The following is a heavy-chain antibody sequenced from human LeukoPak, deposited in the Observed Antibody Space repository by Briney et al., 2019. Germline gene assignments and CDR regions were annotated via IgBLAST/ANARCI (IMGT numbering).Heavy chain of an antibody. Sequence: PSQTLSLTCTVSGGSISSYYWSWIRQPPGKGLEWIGYIYYRGSTNYNPSLKSRVTISVDTSKNQFSLKVRSVTAADTAVYYCARHMGPDVLVPTAIDYWGQGTLVTVSS. D-gene: IGHD2-2*01. CDR2: IYYRGST. V-gene: IGHV4-59*08. J-gene: IGHJ4*02. CDR1: GGSISSYY. CDR3: ARHMGPDVLVPTAIDY.